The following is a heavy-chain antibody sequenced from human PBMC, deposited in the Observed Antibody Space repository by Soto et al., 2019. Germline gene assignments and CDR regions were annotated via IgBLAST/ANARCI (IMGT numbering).Heavy chain of an antibody. CDR3: AGAFEYSSSCYLSAP. CDR1: GYTFTSYY. V-gene: IGHV1-46*01. J-gene: IGHJ5*02. CDR2: INPSGGST. D-gene: IGHD6-13*01. Sequence: GASVKVSCKASGYTFTSYYMHWVRQAPGQGLEWMGIINPSGGSTSYAQKFQGRVTMTRDTSTSTVYMELSSLRSEDTALYYCAGAFEYSSSCYLSAPGGQGTLVSVSS.